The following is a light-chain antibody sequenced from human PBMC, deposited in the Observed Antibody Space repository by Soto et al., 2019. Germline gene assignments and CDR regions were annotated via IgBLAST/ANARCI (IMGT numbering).Light chain of an antibody. J-gene: IGKJ1*01. CDR1: QSVSST. CDR2: GVS. V-gene: IGKV3-20*01. Sequence: SCTASQSVSSTLAWYQQKPGQAPRLLIYGVSSRATGIPDRFSGSGSGTDFTLTISRLEPEDFAVYYCEQYGSSPRTFGHGTMVDI. CDR3: EQYGSSPRT.